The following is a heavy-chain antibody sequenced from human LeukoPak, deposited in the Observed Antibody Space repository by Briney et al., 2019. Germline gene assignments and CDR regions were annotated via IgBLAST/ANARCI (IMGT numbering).Heavy chain of an antibody. CDR1: GFTFSSYS. J-gene: IGHJ4*02. CDR2: TSSSSYI. Sequence: GGSLRLSCAASGFTFSSYSMNWVRQAPGKGLEWVSSTSSSSYIYYADSVKGRFTISRDNAKNSLYLQMNSLRAEDTAVYYCARDPASFDYWGQGTLVTVSS. V-gene: IGHV3-21*01. D-gene: IGHD2-2*01. CDR3: ARDPASFDY.